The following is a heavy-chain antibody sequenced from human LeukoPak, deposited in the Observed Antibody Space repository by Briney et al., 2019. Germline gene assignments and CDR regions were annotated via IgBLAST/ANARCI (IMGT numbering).Heavy chain of an antibody. J-gene: IGHJ4*02. V-gene: IGHV4-39*01. CDR1: GGSISSSSYY. CDR2: IYYSGST. D-gene: IGHD3-16*01. CDR3: ARRIMAAGGGNFDH. Sequence: SETLSLTCTVSGGSISSSSYYWGWIRQPPGNGLEWIGSIYYSGSTYYNPSLKSRVTISVDTSKNRFSLKLSSVTAADTAVYYCARRIMAAGGGNFDHWGQGTLVTVSS.